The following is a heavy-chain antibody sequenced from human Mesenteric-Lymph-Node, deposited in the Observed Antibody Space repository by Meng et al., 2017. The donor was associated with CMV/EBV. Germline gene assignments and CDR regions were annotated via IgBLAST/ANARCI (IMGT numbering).Heavy chain of an antibody. J-gene: IGHJ2*01. V-gene: IGHV4-34*01. D-gene: IGHD5-24*01. CDR3: ARGCRYRDSKLPYWYFDL. Sequence: SWVRQGPGKGLEWMGEINHSRSNNDNPSLKSRVTISVDTSKKQFSLKLSSVTAADTAVYYCARGCRYRDSKLPYWYFDLWGRGTLVTVSS. CDR2: INHSRSN.